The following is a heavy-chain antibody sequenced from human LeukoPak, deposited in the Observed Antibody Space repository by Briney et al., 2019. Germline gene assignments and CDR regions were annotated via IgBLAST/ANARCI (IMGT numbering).Heavy chain of an antibody. Sequence: GSLRLFCAASGFPFSSYAMSWVRPAPGKGLEWVSAFSGSGGSTYYADSVKGRFTISRDNSKNTLYLQMNSLRAEDTAVYYCAKALTGYSSSWYYFDYWGQGTLVTVSS. V-gene: IGHV3-23*01. D-gene: IGHD6-13*01. CDR3: AKALTGYSSSWYYFDY. J-gene: IGHJ4*02. CDR2: FSGSGGST. CDR1: GFPFSSYA.